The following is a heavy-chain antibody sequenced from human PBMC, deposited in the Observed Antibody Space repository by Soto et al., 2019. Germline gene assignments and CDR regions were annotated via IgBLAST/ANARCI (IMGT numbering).Heavy chain of an antibody. CDR3: ARYNWNEGGDY. CDR1: GGSISSYY. Sequence: SETVSLTCTVSGGSISSYYWSWIRQPPGKGLEWIGYIYYSGSTNYNPSLKSRVNISVDTSKNQFSLKLSSVTAADTAVYYCARYNWNEGGDYWGKGTLVTVSS. CDR2: IYYSGST. J-gene: IGHJ4*02. V-gene: IGHV4-59*08. D-gene: IGHD1-20*01.